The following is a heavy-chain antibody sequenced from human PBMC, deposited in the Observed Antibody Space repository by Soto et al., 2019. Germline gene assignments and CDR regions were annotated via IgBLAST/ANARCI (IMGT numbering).Heavy chain of an antibody. J-gene: IGHJ4*02. CDR2: IAYSGTT. CDR1: GVSVSSRGFY. D-gene: IGHD1-20*01. V-gene: IGHV4-61*08. Sequence: QVHLQESGPGLVKPSETLSLLCTVSGVSVSSRGFYWSWIRQSPERGLEWIGYIAYSGTTNYNPPLKSRVTISVDTSNNQFSLRLSSVTAADTAVYFCARDYITHPNYHFDYWGQGTRVTVSS. CDR3: ARDYITHPNYHFDY.